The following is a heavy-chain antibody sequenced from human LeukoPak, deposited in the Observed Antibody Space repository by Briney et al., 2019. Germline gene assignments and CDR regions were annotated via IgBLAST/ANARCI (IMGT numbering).Heavy chain of an antibody. CDR1: GYTFTSYG. Sequence: ASVKVSCKASGYTFTSYGISWVRQAPGQGLEWMGWITAYNGNTHFAQKLQGRVTMTTDTSTSTAYMELRSLTSDDTAVYYCARAQRTGFGESSDYWGQGTLVTVSS. CDR2: ITAYNGNT. V-gene: IGHV1-18*01. D-gene: IGHD3-10*01. CDR3: ARAQRTGFGESSDY. J-gene: IGHJ4*02.